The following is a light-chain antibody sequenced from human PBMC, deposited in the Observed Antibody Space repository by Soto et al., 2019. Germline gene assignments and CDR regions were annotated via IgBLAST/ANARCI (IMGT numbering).Light chain of an antibody. J-gene: IGKJ4*01. CDR2: DAS. CDR1: QSVSSN. CDR3: QQRSNWPLLT. V-gene: IGKV3-11*01. Sequence: EIVLTQSPATLSLSPGERATLSCRASQSVSSNLAWYQQKPGRAPRLLIYDASNRATGIPARFSGSGSGTDFILTISSLKPEDFAVYYCQQRSNWPLLTFGGGTKVEIK.